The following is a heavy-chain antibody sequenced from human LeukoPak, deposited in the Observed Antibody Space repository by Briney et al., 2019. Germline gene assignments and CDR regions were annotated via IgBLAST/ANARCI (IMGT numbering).Heavy chain of an antibody. V-gene: IGHV1-18*01. CDR3: ARDPIFGVVIRGLAGYYYGMDV. Sequence: ASVKVSCKASGYTFTSYGISWVRQAPGQGLEWMGCISAYNGNTNYAQKLQGRVTMNTDTSTSTAYMELRSLRSDDTAVYYCARDPIFGVVIRGLAGYYYGMDVWGQGTTVTVSS. CDR2: ISAYNGNT. CDR1: GYTFTSYG. D-gene: IGHD3-3*01. J-gene: IGHJ6*02.